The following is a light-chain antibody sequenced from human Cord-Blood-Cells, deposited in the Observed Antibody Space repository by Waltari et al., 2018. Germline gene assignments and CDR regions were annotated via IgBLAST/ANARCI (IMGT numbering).Light chain of an antibody. CDR3: SSYAGSKRV. CDR1: SSDGGAFNS. V-gene: IGLV2-8*01. Sequence: QYALTQPPSASGSPGQSVTSSCTGSSSDGGAFNSISCYQQHPGKAPNLMIYEVSKRPSGVPDRFSGSKSGNTASLTVSGLQAEDEADYYCSSYAGSKRVFGGGTKLTVL. J-gene: IGLJ3*02. CDR2: EVS.